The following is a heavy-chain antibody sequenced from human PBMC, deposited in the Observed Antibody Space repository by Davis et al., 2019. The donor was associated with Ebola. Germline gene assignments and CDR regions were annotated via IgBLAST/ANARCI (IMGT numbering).Heavy chain of an antibody. CDR3: ASLRRTITGMDDAFDI. D-gene: IGHD2-8*02. V-gene: IGHV5-51*01. J-gene: IGHJ3*02. CDR2: IYTGDSDT. Sequence: GESLKISCKASGNSFTSHWIGWLRQMPGKGLEWMGIIYTGDSDTRYSPSFRGQVTISADKSTKTAFLVWTGLKASDTAMYYCASLRRTITGMDDAFDIWGQGTMVTVSS. CDR1: GNSFTSHW.